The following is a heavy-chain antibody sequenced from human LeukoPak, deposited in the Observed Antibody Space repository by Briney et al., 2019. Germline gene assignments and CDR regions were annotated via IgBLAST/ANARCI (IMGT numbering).Heavy chain of an antibody. Sequence: PSETLSLTCTVSGDSISSSNYYWGWIRQPPGKGLEWIGSIYYSGSTYYNPSLESRVTISVDTSKNQFSLKLTSVTAADTAVYYCARKGGGQLVNTRRWFDPWGQGTLVTVSS. D-gene: IGHD6-13*01. CDR2: IYYSGST. J-gene: IGHJ5*02. V-gene: IGHV4-39*07. CDR3: ARKGGGQLVNTRRWFDP. CDR1: GDSISSSNYY.